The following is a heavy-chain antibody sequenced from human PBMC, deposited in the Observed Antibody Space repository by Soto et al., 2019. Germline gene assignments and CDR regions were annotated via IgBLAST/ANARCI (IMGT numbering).Heavy chain of an antibody. Sequence: QLHLVQSGAVVKKPGASVTVSCSASGYPVTAYYMHWVRQAPGRGLEWMGGINPATGAAKYTQTCQGRVTMTRGPSTSTVFMELSGLTSEDTAVFYWARGGGVGVAGSAAFDMWGQGTLVTVSS. CDR2: INPATGAA. V-gene: IGHV1-2*02. CDR1: GYPVTAYY. CDR3: ARGGGVGVAGSAAFDM. J-gene: IGHJ3*02. D-gene: IGHD3-3*01.